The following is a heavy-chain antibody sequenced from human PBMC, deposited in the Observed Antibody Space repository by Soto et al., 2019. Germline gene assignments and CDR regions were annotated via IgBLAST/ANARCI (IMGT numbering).Heavy chain of an antibody. CDR3: ARGTGRI. J-gene: IGHJ4*02. CDR1: GGSFSGYY. D-gene: IGHD2-15*01. CDR2: INHSGST. Sequence: SETLSLTCAVYGGSFSGYYWSWIRQPPGKGLEWIGEINHSGSTNYNPSLKSRVTISVDTSKNQFSLKLSSVTAADTAVYYCARGTGRIWGQGTLVTVSS. V-gene: IGHV4-34*01.